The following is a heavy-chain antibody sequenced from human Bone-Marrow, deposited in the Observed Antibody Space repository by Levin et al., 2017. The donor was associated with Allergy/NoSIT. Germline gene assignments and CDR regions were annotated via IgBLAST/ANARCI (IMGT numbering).Heavy chain of an antibody. CDR3: AKDRRFSNKYYDLDV. Sequence: GESLKISCVASGFTFSNYAMSWVRQAPGRGLEWVSGISGGGGSTHYGDSAKGRFTISRDNSNNTLYLQMNTLRAEDTAVYYCAKDRRFSNKYYDLDVWGQGTTVTVSS. CDR1: GFTFSNYA. CDR2: ISGGGGST. V-gene: IGHV3-23*01. J-gene: IGHJ6*02. D-gene: IGHD3-10*01.